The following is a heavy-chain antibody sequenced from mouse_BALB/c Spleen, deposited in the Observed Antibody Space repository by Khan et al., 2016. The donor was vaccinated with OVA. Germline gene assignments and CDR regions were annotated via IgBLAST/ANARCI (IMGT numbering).Heavy chain of an antibody. CDR1: GYSITSGYG. V-gene: IGHV3-2*02. J-gene: IGHJ2*01. D-gene: IGHD1-2*01. CDR2: ISYSGST. Sequence: EVELVESGPGLVKPSQSLSLTCTVTGYSITSGYGWNWIRQFPGNKLEWMGYISYSGSTNYNPSLKSRISITRDTSKNQFFLQLNSVTTEDTATYACARTARIKYWGQGTTLTVSS. CDR3: ARTARIKY.